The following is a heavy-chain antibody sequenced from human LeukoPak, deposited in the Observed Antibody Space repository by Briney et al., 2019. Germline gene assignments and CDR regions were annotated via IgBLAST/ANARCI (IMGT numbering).Heavy chain of an antibody. D-gene: IGHD2-15*01. J-gene: IGHJ1*01. CDR2: INSDGSST. Sequence: GGSLRLSCAASGFTFSSYWMHWVRQAPGKGLVWVSRINSDGSSTSYADSVKGRFTISRDNAKNTLYLQMNSLRAEDTAVYYCARVTKGYCSGGSCSWPYFQHWGQGTLVTVSS. CDR3: ARVTKGYCSGGSCSWPYFQH. V-gene: IGHV3-74*01. CDR1: GFTFSSYW.